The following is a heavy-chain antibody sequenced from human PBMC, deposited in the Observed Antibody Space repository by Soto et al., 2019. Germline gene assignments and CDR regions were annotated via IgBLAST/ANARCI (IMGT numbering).Heavy chain of an antibody. CDR3: TRLPDLFVAAPQWGYYYYMDF. CDR2: IRSKANSYAT. Sequence: EVQLVESGGGLVQPGGSLKLSCAASGFTFSGSAMPWVRQASGKGLEWVGRIRSKANSYATAYAASGKGSFTIARDDSTNSGYLQMNSLKTENTAVYYCTRLPDLFVAAPQWGYYYYMDFWGKATTVTVSS. D-gene: IGHD2-15*01. CDR1: GFTFSGSA. V-gene: IGHV3-73*01. J-gene: IGHJ6*03.